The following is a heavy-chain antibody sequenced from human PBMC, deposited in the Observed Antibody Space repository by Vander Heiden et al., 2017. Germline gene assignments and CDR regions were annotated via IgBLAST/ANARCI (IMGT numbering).Heavy chain of an antibody. CDR3: AKDSKLDYYYYGMDV. Sequence: EVQLVESGGGLVQPGRSLRLSCAASGFTFDDYAMHWVRQAPGKGLEWVSGISWNSGSIGYADSVKGRFTISRDNAKNSLYLQMNSLRAEDTALYYCAKDSKLDYYYYGMDVWGQGTTVTVSS. D-gene: IGHD1-1*01. J-gene: IGHJ6*02. CDR2: ISWNSGSI. V-gene: IGHV3-9*01. CDR1: GFTFDDYA.